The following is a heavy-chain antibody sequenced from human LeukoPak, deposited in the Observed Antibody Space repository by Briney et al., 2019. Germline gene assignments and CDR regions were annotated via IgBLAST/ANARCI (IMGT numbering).Heavy chain of an antibody. J-gene: IGHJ4*01. D-gene: IGHD3-22*01. Sequence: PSETLSLTCTVSGASISSDDSYWSWFRQPPGKGLEWIAYIHYSGSTYYNPSLKSRVTISVDTSKNQFSLKLSSVTAADTAVYFCARHRDYYDTWGHGTLVTVSS. V-gene: IGHV4-30-4*01. CDR1: GASISSDDSY. CDR2: IHYSGST. CDR3: ARHRDYYDT.